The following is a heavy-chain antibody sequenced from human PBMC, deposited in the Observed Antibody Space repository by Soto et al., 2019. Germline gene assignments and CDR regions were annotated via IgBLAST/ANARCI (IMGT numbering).Heavy chain of an antibody. D-gene: IGHD3-22*01. V-gene: IGHV4-34*01. CDR2: INHSGST. Sequence: QVQLQQWGAGLLKPSETLSLTCAVYGGSFSGYYWSWIRQPPGKGLEWIGEINHSGSTNYNPSLKSRVTISVDTSKNQFSLKLSSVTAADTAVYYCARAQYYYDSSGYIKSNWFDPWGKGTLVTVSS. CDR3: ARAQYYYDSSGYIKSNWFDP. J-gene: IGHJ5*02. CDR1: GGSFSGYY.